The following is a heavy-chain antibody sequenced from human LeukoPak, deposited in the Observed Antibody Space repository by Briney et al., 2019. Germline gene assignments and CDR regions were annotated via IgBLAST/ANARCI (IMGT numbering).Heavy chain of an antibody. J-gene: IGHJ4*02. CDR1: GASISNYY. CDR3: ARFSNDHGVKFDY. Sequence: PSETLSLTCTVSGASISNYYWSWVRQHPEKGLEWIGYIYYSGTAYYNPSLKSRVTMSVDTSKNQFSLKLDSVTAADTAVYYCARFSNDHGVKFDYWGQGTLVTVSS. D-gene: IGHD4-17*01. V-gene: IGHV4-59*06. CDR2: IYYSGTA.